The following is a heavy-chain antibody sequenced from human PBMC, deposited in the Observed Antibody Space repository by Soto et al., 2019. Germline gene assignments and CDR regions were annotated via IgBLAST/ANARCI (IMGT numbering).Heavy chain of an antibody. CDR1: GESVISGSFY. CDR2: GSYSGTT. Sequence: KTSDTLWFTCTVSGESVISGSFYWAWIRQPPGKGLEWIGFGSYSGTTNYKPSLKSRVTISVDTSRSQISLKVSSLTAADTAVYYCARGATVTQFDYWGRGTLVTVSS. V-gene: IGHV4-61*01. J-gene: IGHJ4*02. D-gene: IGHD4-17*01. CDR3: ARGATVTQFDY.